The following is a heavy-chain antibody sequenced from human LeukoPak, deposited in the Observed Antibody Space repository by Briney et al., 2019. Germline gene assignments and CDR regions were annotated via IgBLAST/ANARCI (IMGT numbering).Heavy chain of an antibody. V-gene: IGHV1-2*06. CDR3: ARDYCSSTSCLFDY. CDR1: GYTFTGYH. Sequence: GASVNVSCTASGYTFTGYHMHWVRQAPGQGLEWMGRINPNSGDTNYAQKFQGRVTMTRDTSISTAYVELSRLRSDDTAVYYCARDYCSSTSCLFDYWGQGTLVTVSS. J-gene: IGHJ4*02. D-gene: IGHD2-2*01. CDR2: INPNSGDT.